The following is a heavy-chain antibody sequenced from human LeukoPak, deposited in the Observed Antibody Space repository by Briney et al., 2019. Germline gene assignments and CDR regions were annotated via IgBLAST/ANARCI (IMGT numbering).Heavy chain of an antibody. CDR2: ISPYNGNT. J-gene: IGHJ4*02. CDR1: GYIFTGYY. CDR3: ARGGGSAATGLDY. Sequence: ASVKVSCKASGYIFTGYYMHWVRQAPGQGLEWMGWISPYNGNTNYAHKVQGRVTMTTDTSTSTANMELRSLRSDDTAVYYCARGGGSAATGLDYWGQGTLVTVSS. D-gene: IGHD6-13*01. V-gene: IGHV1-18*04.